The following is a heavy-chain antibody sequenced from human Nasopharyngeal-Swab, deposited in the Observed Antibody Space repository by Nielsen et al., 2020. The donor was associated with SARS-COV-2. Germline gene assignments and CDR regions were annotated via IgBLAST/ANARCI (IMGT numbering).Heavy chain of an antibody. J-gene: IGHJ6*02. CDR2: IIPIFGTA. Sequence: SLKVSCKASGGPFRSYAISWVRQAPGQGLEWMGGIIPIFGTANYAQKFQGRVTITADKSTSTAYMELSSLRSEDTAVYYCASQHIVVVTALHYYYYGMDVWGQGTTVTVSS. D-gene: IGHD2-21*02. CDR1: GGPFRSYA. CDR3: ASQHIVVVTALHYYYYGMDV. V-gene: IGHV1-69*06.